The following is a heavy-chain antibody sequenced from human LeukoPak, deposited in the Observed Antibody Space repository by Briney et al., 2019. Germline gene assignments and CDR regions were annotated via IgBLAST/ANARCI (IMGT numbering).Heavy chain of an antibody. Sequence: GGSLRLSCAASGFTFSSYSMNWVRQAPGKGLEWVSSISSSSSYIYYADSVKGRFTISRDNAKNSLYLQMNSLRAEDTAVYYCARDFSGYDRFDHWGQGTLVTVSS. V-gene: IGHV3-21*01. J-gene: IGHJ4*02. CDR3: ARDFSGYDRFDH. CDR1: GFTFSSYS. CDR2: ISSSSSYI. D-gene: IGHD5-12*01.